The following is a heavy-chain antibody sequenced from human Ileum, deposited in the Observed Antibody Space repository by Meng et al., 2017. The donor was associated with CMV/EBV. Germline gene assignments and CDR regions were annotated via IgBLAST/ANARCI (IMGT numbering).Heavy chain of an antibody. CDR3: AHSSDYYDSSGELDY. J-gene: IGHJ4*02. CDR2: IYWDDDK. Sequence: QITLKDSGPTLVKPPPTLTLTCTFSGFSLSASGVGVGWIRQPPGKALEWLALIYWDDDKRYSPSLKSRLTITKDTSNNQVVLIMTNMDPVDTATYYCAHSSDYYDSSGELDYWGQGTLVTVSS. V-gene: IGHV2-5*02. CDR1: GFSLSASGVG. D-gene: IGHD3-22*01.